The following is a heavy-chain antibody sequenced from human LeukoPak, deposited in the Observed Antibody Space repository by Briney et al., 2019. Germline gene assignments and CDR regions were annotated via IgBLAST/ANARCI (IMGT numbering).Heavy chain of an antibody. D-gene: IGHD2-15*01. J-gene: IGHJ6*02. CDR1: GYTLTELS. Sequence: GASVKVPCKVSGYTLTELSMHWVRQAPGKGLEWMGGFDPEDGETIYAQKFQGRVTMTEDTSTDTAYMELSSLRSEDTAVYYCATGGPGYCSGGSCYGRYYYYYGMDVWGQGTTVTVSS. CDR2: FDPEDGET. CDR3: ATGGPGYCSGGSCYGRYYYYYGMDV. V-gene: IGHV1-24*01.